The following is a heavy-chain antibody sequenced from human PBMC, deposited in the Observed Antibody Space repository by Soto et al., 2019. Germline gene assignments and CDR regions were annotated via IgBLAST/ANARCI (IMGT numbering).Heavy chain of an antibody. CDR3: TTMDNYGGNLPFDY. D-gene: IGHD4-17*01. J-gene: IGHJ4*02. V-gene: IGHV3-7*03. Sequence: PGGSLRLSCVVSQISFSSYWMTWVRQAPGKGLECVANINQDGSEKYYAAPVKGRFTISRDDSKTTLYLQMNSLKTEDTAVYYCTTMDNYGGNLPFDYWGQGTLVTVSS. CDR1: QISFSSYW. CDR2: INQDGSEK.